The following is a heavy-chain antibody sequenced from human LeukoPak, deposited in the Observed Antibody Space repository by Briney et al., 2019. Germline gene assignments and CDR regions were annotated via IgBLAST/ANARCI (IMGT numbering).Heavy chain of an antibody. CDR2: IIPSFGTA. V-gene: IGHV1-69*13. J-gene: IGHJ3*02. CDR1: GATFTSYA. Sequence: SVKVSCTAAGATFTSYAVSWVRQAPGQGLEGMGGIIPSFGTAKNTQKFKGRVTITADESTSTAYMELSSLRSEDTAVYYCARVGLSGRQWLLSSPRRYCSSTSCYGAFDIWGQGTMVTVSS. CDR3: ARVGLSGRQWLLSSPRRYCSSTSCYGAFDI. D-gene: IGHD2-2*01.